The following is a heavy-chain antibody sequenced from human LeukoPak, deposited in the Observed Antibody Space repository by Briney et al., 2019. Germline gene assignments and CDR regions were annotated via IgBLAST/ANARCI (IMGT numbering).Heavy chain of an antibody. CDR3: ARFGYVADVDV. V-gene: IGHV3-7*01. D-gene: IGHD3-10*01. J-gene: IGHJ4*02. Sequence: GGSLRLSCAASGFSFSAYWMTWVRQAPGTGLEWVANINQAGSETYYVDPVKGRFSISRDNAKKLVYLQMNSLRAEDTAVYPCARFGYVADVDVWGQGTLVTVSS. CDR2: INQAGSET. CDR1: GFSFSAYW.